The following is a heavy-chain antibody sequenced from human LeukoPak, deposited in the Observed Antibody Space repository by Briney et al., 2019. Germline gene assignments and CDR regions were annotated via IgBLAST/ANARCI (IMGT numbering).Heavy chain of an antibody. CDR1: GYTITTYA. CDR3: ARGVVVAANSAFDP. D-gene: IGHD2-15*01. CDR2: IRANNGNT. Sequence: EASVKVSCKASGYTITTYAITWVRQAPGQGLEWMGWIRANNGNTNYAQKFQGRVTITADESTSTAYMELSSLRSEDTAVYYCARGVVVAANSAFDPWGQGTLVTVSS. V-gene: IGHV1-18*01. J-gene: IGHJ5*02.